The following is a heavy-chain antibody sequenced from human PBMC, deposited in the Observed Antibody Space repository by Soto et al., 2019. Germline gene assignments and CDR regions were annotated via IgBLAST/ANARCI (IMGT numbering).Heavy chain of an antibody. CDR3: ARSAATTNYYFDP. V-gene: IGHV3-23*01. CDR1: GFTFSSYA. CDR2: ISDSGGAT. J-gene: IGHJ5*02. Sequence: GSLRLSCAASGFTFSSYAMRWVRQAPGKGLEWVSAISDSGGATYYVDSVKGRFTISRDNSKNTVYLQMNSLRAEDTAIYYCARSAATTNYYFDPWGQGILVTVSS. D-gene: IGHD3-22*01.